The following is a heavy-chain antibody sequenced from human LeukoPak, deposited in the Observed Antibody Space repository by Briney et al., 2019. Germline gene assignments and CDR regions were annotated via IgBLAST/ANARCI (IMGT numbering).Heavy chain of an antibody. D-gene: IGHD3-10*01. J-gene: IGHJ6*03. CDR2: IHYSGTT. V-gene: IGHV4-39*01. Sequence: SETLSLNCTVADGFDSNHAFYGAWIRQPPGEGLEWIGSIHYSGTTSYNPSLKSRVHLSVHLSKNQLPLELEYPTAADTAVYYCARHSWFPGLYMDVWGKGTPVTVSS. CDR1: DGFDSNHAFY. CDR3: ARHSWFPGLYMDV.